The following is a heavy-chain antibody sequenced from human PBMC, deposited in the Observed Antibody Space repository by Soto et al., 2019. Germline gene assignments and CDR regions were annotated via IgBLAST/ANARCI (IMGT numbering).Heavy chain of an antibody. D-gene: IGHD3-10*01. J-gene: IGHJ3*02. CDR2: SVGGGDT. CDR3: AKDRLNGNSVWYAFDI. CDR1: GFTFSNFA. V-gene: IGHV3-23*01. Sequence: AGSLRLSCAASGFTFSNFAMSWVRQAPGKGLEWVSSVGGGDTYYADSVEGRFTISRDNSKSTVYLQLSSLSAGDTAVYYCAKDRLNGNSVWYAFDIWGQGTMVTVSS.